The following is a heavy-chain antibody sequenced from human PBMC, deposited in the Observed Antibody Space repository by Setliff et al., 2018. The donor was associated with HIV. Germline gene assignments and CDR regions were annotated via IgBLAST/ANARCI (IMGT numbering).Heavy chain of an antibody. CDR2: IYHGGTT. CDR1: GYSISSGYY. Sequence: PSETLSLTCAVSGYSISSGYYWGWIRQPPGKGLAWIGSIYHGGTTYYNPSLRSRVTISEDTSKNQFSLTLTSVTAADTAVYYCVRDPPLITYGPDHPFDIWGQGTMVTVSS. D-gene: IGHD3-10*01. CDR3: VRDPPLITYGPDHPFDI. V-gene: IGHV4-38-2*02. J-gene: IGHJ3*02.